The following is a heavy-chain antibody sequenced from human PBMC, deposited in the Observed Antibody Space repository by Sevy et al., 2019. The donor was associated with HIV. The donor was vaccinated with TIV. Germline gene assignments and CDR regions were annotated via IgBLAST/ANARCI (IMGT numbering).Heavy chain of an antibody. J-gene: IGHJ6*03. V-gene: IGHV4-61*02. Sequence: SETLSLTCTVSGGSISSGSYYWSWIRQPAGKGLEWIGRIYTSGSTNYNPSLKSRVTISVDTSKNQFSLKLSSVTAADTAVYYCARACSSGYDYYYYYMDVWGKGTTVTVSS. D-gene: IGHD5-12*01. CDR2: IYTSGST. CDR3: ARACSSGYDYYYYYMDV. CDR1: GGSISSGSYY.